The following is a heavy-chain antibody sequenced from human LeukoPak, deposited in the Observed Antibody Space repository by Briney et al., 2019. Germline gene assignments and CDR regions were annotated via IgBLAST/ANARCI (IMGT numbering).Heavy chain of an antibody. CDR3: VKERSSSWSFDY. J-gene: IGHJ4*02. CDR2: ISYDGSRI. CDR1: GFTFSSSG. V-gene: IGHV3-30*18. D-gene: IGHD6-13*01. Sequence: PGRSLRLSCAASGFTFSSSGMHWVRQAPGKGLEWVAVISYDGSRIYYADSVKGRFTVSRDNSKSTLKLQMNSLRADDTAVYYCVKERSSSWSFDYWGQGTLVTVSS.